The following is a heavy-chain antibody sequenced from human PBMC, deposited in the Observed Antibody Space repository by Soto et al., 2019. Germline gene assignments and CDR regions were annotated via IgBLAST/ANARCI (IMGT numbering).Heavy chain of an antibody. CDR3: ARVESSGLSDGDFDY. J-gene: IGHJ4*02. CDR2: IYYSGST. CDR1: GGSISSYY. Sequence: QVQLQESGPGLVKPSETLSLTCTVSGGSISSYYWSWIRQPPGKGLEWIGYIYYSGSTNYNPSLKSRVTISVDTSKNQFSLKLSSVTAADTAVYYCARVESSGLSDGDFDYWGQGTQVTVSS. D-gene: IGHD1-26*01. V-gene: IGHV4-59*01.